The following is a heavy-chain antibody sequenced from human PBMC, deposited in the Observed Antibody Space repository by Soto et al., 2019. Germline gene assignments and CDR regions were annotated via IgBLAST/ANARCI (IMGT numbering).Heavy chain of an antibody. CDR2: ISGSSTVI. V-gene: IGHV3-23*01. D-gene: IGHD2-15*01. CDR1: GFTFSSFT. CDR3: AKGVEARLVDY. J-gene: IGHJ4*02. Sequence: TGGSLRLSCAASGFTFSSFTMGWVRQAPGKGLEWVSVISGSSTVIEYADSVKGRFTISRDNSKNTLFLQMQSLRAEDTAVYYCAKGVEARLVDYWGQGTLVTVSS.